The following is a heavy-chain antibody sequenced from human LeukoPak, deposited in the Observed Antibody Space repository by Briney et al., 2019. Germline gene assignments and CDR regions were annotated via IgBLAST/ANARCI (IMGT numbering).Heavy chain of an antibody. V-gene: IGHV4-59*01. D-gene: IGHD6-13*01. CDR3: ASVLAAAGDAFDI. J-gene: IGHJ3*02. CDR1: GGSISSYY. Sequence: SETLSLTCTVSGGSISSYYWSWIRQPPGKGLGWIGYIYYSGSTNYNPSLKSRVTMSVDTSKNQFSLKLSSVTAADTAVYYCASVLAAAGDAFDIWGQGTMVTISS. CDR2: IYYSGST.